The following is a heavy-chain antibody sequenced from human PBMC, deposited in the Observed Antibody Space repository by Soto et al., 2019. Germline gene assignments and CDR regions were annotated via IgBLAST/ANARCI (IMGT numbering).Heavy chain of an antibody. D-gene: IGHD5-18*01. Sequence: QVQLVESGGGVVQPGRSLRLSCAASGFTFSSYGMHWVRQAPGKGLEWVAVISYDGSNKYYADSVKGRFTISRDNSKNTLYLQMNSLRAEDTAVYYCAKQGGSGYDGHYYYGMDVWGQGTTVTVSS. J-gene: IGHJ6*02. V-gene: IGHV3-30*18. CDR3: AKQGGSGYDGHYYYGMDV. CDR1: GFTFSSYG. CDR2: ISYDGSNK.